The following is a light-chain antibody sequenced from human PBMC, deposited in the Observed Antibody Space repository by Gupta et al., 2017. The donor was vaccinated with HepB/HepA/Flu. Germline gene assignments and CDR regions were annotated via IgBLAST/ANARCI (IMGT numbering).Light chain of an antibody. CDR1: QSVSSN. Sequence: VTTHSPATLSVSPGERATLSCRASQSVSSNVDCYQKKPGQAPRLLIYGASTRATGIPARFSGSGSGTEFTLTISSLQSEDFAVYYCQQYNNWPPMYTFGQGTKLEIK. CDR3: QQYNNWPPMYT. J-gene: IGKJ2*01. CDR2: GAS. V-gene: IGKV3-15*01.